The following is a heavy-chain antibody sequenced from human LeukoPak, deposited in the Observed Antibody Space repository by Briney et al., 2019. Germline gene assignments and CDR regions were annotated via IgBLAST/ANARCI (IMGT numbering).Heavy chain of an antibody. Sequence: GGSLRLSCAASGFTVSSNYMSWVRQAPGKGLEWVSVIYSGGSTYYADSVKGRFTFSRDNSKNKPYLQKNSLRAEDTGVYYCAGDGGITKVRGVIQKGNDLWGQGTLVTVSS. CDR2: IYSGGST. CDR1: GFTVSSNY. V-gene: IGHV3-66*01. J-gene: IGHJ4*01. CDR3: AGDGGITKVRGVIQKGNDL. D-gene: IGHD3-10*01.